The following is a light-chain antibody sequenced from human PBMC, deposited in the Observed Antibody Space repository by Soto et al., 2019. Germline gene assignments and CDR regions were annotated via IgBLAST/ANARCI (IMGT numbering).Light chain of an antibody. Sequence: SALTQPASVSGSPGQSITISCTGTSSDVGSYNLVSWYQQHPGKAPKLMIYEGSKRPSGVPDRFSGSRSANTASLTISGLQTEDEADYYCSLYTSTSTFVFGPGTKVTVL. V-gene: IGLV2-14*02. CDR2: EGS. CDR3: SLYTSTSTFV. J-gene: IGLJ1*01. CDR1: SSDVGSYNL.